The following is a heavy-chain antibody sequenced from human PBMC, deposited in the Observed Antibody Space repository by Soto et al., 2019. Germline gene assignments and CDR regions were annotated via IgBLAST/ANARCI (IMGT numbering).Heavy chain of an antibody. J-gene: IGHJ3*02. CDR1: GFTFSSYA. CDR2: ISGSGGST. D-gene: IGHD3-22*01. V-gene: IGHV3-23*01. Sequence: GGSLRLSCAASGFTFSSYAMSWVRQAPGKGLEWVSAISGSGGSTYYADSVKGRFTISRDNSKNTLYLQMNSLRAEDTAVYYCAKISPYYYDSSGPDAFDIWGQGTMVTVSS. CDR3: AKISPYYYDSSGPDAFDI.